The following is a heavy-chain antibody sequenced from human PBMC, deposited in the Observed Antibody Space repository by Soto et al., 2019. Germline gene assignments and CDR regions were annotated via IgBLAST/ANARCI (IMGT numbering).Heavy chain of an antibody. V-gene: IGHV1-69*13. J-gene: IGHJ4*02. Sequence: SVKVSCKASGGTFSSYAISWVRQAPGQGLEWMGGIIPIFGTANYAQKFQGRVTITADESTSTAYMELSSLRSEDTAVYYCARDRCYYDSSGYCPFDYWGQGTLATVSS. D-gene: IGHD3-22*01. CDR3: ARDRCYYDSSGYCPFDY. CDR2: IIPIFGTA. CDR1: GGTFSSYA.